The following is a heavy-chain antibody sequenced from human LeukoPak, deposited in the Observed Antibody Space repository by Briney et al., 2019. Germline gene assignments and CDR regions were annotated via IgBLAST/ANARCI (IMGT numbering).Heavy chain of an antibody. CDR3: ARTRIAARLQDLRMDA. V-gene: IGHV3-7*03. J-gene: IGHJ6*02. Sequence: PGGSLRLSCAASGFTFSSYWMSWVRQAPGKGLEWVANIKQDGSEKYYVDSVKGRFTISRDNAKNSLYLQMNSLRAEDTAVYYCARTRIAARLQDLRMDAWGQGTTVTVSS. CDR1: GFTFSSYW. D-gene: IGHD6-6*01. CDR2: IKQDGSEK.